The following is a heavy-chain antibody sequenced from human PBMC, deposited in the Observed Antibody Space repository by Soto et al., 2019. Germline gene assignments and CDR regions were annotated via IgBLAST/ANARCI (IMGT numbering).Heavy chain of an antibody. V-gene: IGHV1-69*02. CDR3: VYGSGSYRLSYYFDY. CDR2: IIPILGIA. J-gene: IGHJ4*02. CDR1: GGAFSSYT. Sequence: ASVKVSCKASGGAFSSYTISWVRQAPGQGLEWMGRIIPILGIANYAQKFQGRVTITADKSTSTAYMELSSLRSEDTAVYYCVYGSGSYRLSYYFDYWGQGTLVTVSS. D-gene: IGHD3-10*01.